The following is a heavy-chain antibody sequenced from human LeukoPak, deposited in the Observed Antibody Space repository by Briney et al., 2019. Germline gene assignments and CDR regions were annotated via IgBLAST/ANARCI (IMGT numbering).Heavy chain of an antibody. CDR1: GFTFSSYG. CDR3: AKDGDSLSLHYFDY. D-gene: IGHD3-22*01. CDR2: ISYDGSNK. J-gene: IGHJ4*02. V-gene: IGHV3-30*18. Sequence: GRSLRLSCAASGFTFSSYGMHWVRQAPGKGLEWVAVISYDGSNKYYADSVKGRFTIARDNSKHMLYLEMNNLRAEDTAVYYCAKDGDSLSLHYFDYWGQGTLVTVSS.